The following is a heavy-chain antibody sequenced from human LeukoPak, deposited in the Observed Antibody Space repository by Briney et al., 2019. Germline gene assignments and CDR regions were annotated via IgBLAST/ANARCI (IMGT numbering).Heavy chain of an antibody. V-gene: IGHV4-59*01. Sequence: KPSETLSLTCTVSGGSMNSYYWSWIRQPPGKGPEWIGNIYHSGSTNYNPSLKSRVTISVDTSKNQFSLKLTSVTAADTAVYYCARGRIYYDSSGLGEWGQGTLITVSS. CDR3: ARGRIYYDSSGLGE. J-gene: IGHJ4*02. CDR1: GGSMNSYY. CDR2: IYHSGST. D-gene: IGHD3-22*01.